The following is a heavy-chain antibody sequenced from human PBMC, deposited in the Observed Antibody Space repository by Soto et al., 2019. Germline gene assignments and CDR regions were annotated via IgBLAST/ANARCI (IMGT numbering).Heavy chain of an antibody. CDR2: ISWKDDK. V-gene: IGHV2-5*01. Sequence: QITLKESGPTLVEPTQTLTLTCTYSGFSLTTSGAGVGWIRQPPGKALEWLALISWKDDKRYNPGLKSRLTITNDSSNNQVVLTLTNMDPVDTATYFCAHTYGGNCYRCYFDYWGQRTLVTVSS. J-gene: IGHJ4*02. CDR3: AHTYGGNCYRCYFDY. D-gene: IGHD5-18*01. CDR1: GFSLTTSGAG.